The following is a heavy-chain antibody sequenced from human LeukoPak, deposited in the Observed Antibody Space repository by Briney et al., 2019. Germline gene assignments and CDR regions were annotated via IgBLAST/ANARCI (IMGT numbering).Heavy chain of an antibody. CDR2: INHSGST. J-gene: IGHJ4*02. V-gene: IGHV4-34*01. CDR3: ARGLAYYDFWSGYYRFTNFDY. Sequence: SETLSLTCAVYGGSFSGYYWSWIRQPPGKGLEWIGEINHSGSTNYNPSPKSRVTISVDTSKNQFSLKLSSVTAADTAVYYCARGLAYYDFWSGYYRFTNFDYWGQGTLVTVSS. CDR1: GGSFSGYY. D-gene: IGHD3-3*01.